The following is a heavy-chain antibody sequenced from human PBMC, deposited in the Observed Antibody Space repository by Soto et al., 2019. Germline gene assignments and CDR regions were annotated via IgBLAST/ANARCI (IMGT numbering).Heavy chain of an antibody. V-gene: IGHV1-46*01. CDR3: ARGVFWGSSWYKGLAFDDGMDV. D-gene: IGHD6-13*01. CDR2: INPSGGST. CDR1: GYTFTSYY. J-gene: IGHJ6*02. Sequence: QVQLVQSGAEVKKPGASVKVSCKASGYTFTSYYMHWVRQAPGQGLEWMGIINPSGGSTSYAQKFQGRVTMTRDTSTSTVYMELSSLTSEDTAVYYCARGVFWGSSWYKGLAFDDGMDVWGQGTTVTVSS.